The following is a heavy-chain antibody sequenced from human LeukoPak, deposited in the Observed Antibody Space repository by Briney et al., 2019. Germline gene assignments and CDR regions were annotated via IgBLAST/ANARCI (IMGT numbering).Heavy chain of an antibody. CDR3: TRLEFWGGSYLLAFDI. J-gene: IGHJ3*02. CDR1: GFTFSGSA. Sequence: GGSLRLSCAASGFTFSGSAMHWVRQASGKGLEWVGRIRSKANSYATAYAASVKGRFTISRDDSKNTAYLQMNSLKTEDTAVYYCTRLEFWGGSYLLAFDIWGQGTMVTVSS. V-gene: IGHV3-73*01. CDR2: IRSKANSYAT. D-gene: IGHD1-26*01.